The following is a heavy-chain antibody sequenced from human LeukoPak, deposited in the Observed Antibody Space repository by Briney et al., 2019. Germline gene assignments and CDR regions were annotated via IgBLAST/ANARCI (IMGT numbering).Heavy chain of an antibody. CDR3: ARDCSGGSCKGAFDI. Sequence: SQTLSLTCAVSGGSISSGGYSWSWIRQPPGKGLEWIGYIYHNGNTYYNPSLESRVIISVDRSKNQFSLKLSSVTAADTAVCYCARDCSGGSCKGAFDIWGQGTMVTVSS. CDR2: IYHNGNT. D-gene: IGHD2-15*01. J-gene: IGHJ3*02. CDR1: GGSISSGGYS. V-gene: IGHV4-30-2*01.